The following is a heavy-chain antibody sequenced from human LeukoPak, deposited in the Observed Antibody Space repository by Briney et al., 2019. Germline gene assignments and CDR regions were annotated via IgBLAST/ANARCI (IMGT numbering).Heavy chain of an antibody. CDR1: GYDFTSVG. D-gene: IGHD6-19*01. Sequence: ASVKVSCKASGYDFTSVGITWVRQAPGQGLEWMGWISPYNGNTRYVQKLQGRVTMTTDTSTSTAYMELRSLRFDDTAVYYCARAGSGSGWYFVYWGQGTLVTVSS. V-gene: IGHV1-18*01. CDR3: ARAGSGSGWYFVY. J-gene: IGHJ4*02. CDR2: ISPYNGNT.